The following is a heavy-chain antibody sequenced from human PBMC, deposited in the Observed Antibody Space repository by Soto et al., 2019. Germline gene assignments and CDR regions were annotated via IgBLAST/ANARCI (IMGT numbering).Heavy chain of an antibody. CDR2: IYYSGST. V-gene: IGHV4-61*01. J-gene: IGHJ6*02. Sequence: ASETLSLTCTVPGGSVSSGSYYRSWIRQPPGKGLEWIGYIYYSGSTNYNPSLKSRVTISVDTSKNQFSLKLSSVTAADTAVYYCARDLSMDVWGQGTTVTVSS. CDR3: ARDLSMDV. CDR1: GGSVSSGSYY.